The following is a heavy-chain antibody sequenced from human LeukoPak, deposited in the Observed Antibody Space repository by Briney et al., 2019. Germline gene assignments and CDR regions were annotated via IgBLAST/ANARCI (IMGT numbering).Heavy chain of an antibody. J-gene: IGHJ4*02. D-gene: IGHD2-15*01. CDR2: IYHSGST. CDR3: ARGSWVVAANFDY. V-gene: IGHV4-38-2*02. CDR1: GYSISSGYY. Sequence: SGTLSLTCTVSGYSISSGYYWGWIRQPPGKGLVWIVSIYHSGSTYYNPSLKSRVTISVDTSKNQFSLKLSSVTAADTAVYYCARGSWVVAANFDYWGQGTLVTVSS.